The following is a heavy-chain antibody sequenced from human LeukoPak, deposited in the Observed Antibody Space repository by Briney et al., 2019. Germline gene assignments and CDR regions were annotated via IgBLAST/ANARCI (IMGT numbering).Heavy chain of an antibody. Sequence: SETLSLTCAVYGGSFSGYYWSWIRQPPGKGLEWIGEINHSGSTNYNPSLKSRVTISVDTSKNQFSLKLSSVTAADTAVYYCAGGYRYSSGWYPLYYFDYWGQGTLVTVSS. CDR1: GGSFSGYY. J-gene: IGHJ4*02. CDR2: INHSGST. CDR3: AGGYRYSSGWYPLYYFDY. V-gene: IGHV4-34*01. D-gene: IGHD6-19*01.